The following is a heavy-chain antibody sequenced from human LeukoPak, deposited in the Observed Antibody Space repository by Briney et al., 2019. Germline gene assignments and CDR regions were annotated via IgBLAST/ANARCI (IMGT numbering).Heavy chain of an antibody. CDR3: AKALLYYYYMDV. Sequence: GGSLRLSCAASGFTFSSYAMSWVRQAPGKGLGWVSAISGSGGSTYYADSVKGRFTISRDNSKNTLYLQMNSLRAEDTAVYYCAKALLYYYYMDVWGKGTTVTVSS. D-gene: IGHD1-26*01. CDR2: ISGSGGST. J-gene: IGHJ6*03. V-gene: IGHV3-23*01. CDR1: GFTFSSYA.